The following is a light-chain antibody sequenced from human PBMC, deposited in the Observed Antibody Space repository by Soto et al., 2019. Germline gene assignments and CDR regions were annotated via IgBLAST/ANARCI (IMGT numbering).Light chain of an antibody. CDR2: DVS. Sequence: EIVLTQSPATLSLSPEEIATLSCRASQSISTYLAWYQQKPGQAPRLLIYDVSKRAAGVPARFSGSGSGTDFTLTISSLEPEDFAVYYCQQRSNWPPGLTFGGGTKVEI. V-gene: IGKV3-11*01. J-gene: IGKJ4*01. CDR3: QQRSNWPPGLT. CDR1: QSISTY.